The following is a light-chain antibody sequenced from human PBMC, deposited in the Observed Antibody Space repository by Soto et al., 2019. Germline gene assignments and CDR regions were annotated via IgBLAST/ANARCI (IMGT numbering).Light chain of an antibody. CDR1: SSNIGTYT. Sequence: QPVLTQPPSASGTPGQRVTISCSGSSSNIGTYTVDWYQQVPGTAPKLLIYSNHQRPSGVPDRFSGSRSGTSASPAISGLQSEDEADYYCAAWDDSLNGPVFGGGTKLTVL. V-gene: IGLV1-44*01. J-gene: IGLJ2*01. CDR3: AAWDDSLNGPV. CDR2: SNH.